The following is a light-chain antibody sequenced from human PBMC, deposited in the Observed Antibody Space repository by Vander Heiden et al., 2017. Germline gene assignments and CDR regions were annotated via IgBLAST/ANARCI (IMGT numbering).Light chain of an antibody. V-gene: IGKV3-11*01. CDR3: KQRSDWPIT. CDR1: QSVNIF. J-gene: IGKJ5*01. Sequence: EIMLTPSPATLSLSPGERATLPCRSSQSVNIFLAWYQQKSGQAPRLLIFNASNRATGIPARFSGSGSGTDFTLTISSLDPEDFAVYYCKQRSDWPITFGQGTRLEIK. CDR2: NAS.